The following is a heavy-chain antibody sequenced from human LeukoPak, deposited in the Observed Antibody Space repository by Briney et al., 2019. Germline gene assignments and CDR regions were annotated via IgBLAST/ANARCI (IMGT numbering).Heavy chain of an antibody. Sequence: GGSLRLSCAASGFTFSSYAMSWVRQAPGKGLEWVSAISGSGGSTYYADSVKGRFTISRDNSKNTLYLQMNSLRAEDTAVYYCAKDGAYINYQYYFDSWGRGTLVTVSS. J-gene: IGHJ4*02. CDR3: AKDGAYINYQYYFDS. CDR1: GFTFSSYA. CDR2: ISGSGGST. V-gene: IGHV3-23*01. D-gene: IGHD4-11*01.